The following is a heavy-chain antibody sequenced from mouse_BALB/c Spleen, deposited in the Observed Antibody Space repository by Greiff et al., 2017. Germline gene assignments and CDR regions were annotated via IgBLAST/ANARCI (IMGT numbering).Heavy chain of an antibody. CDR3: ATYYYGTPWFAY. V-gene: IGHV3-6*02. Sequence: EVQLVESGPGLVKPSQSLSLTCSVTGYSITSGYYWNWIRQFPGNKLEWMGYISYDGSNNYNPSLKNRISITRDTSKNQFFLKLNSVTTEDTATYYCATYYYGTPWFAYWGQGTLVTVSA. D-gene: IGHD1-1*01. CDR1: GYSITSGYY. CDR2: ISYDGSN. J-gene: IGHJ3*01.